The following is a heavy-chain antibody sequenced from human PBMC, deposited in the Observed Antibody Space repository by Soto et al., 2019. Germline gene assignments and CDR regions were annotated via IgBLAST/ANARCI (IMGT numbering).Heavy chain of an antibody. CDR3: AGDCANGYYFDY. D-gene: IGHD2-21*02. Sequence: TSETLSLTCAVSGYSISSGFYWGWIRQPPGKGLEWIGNIHHSGATHYNPSLKSRVTISVDTSKNQFSLKLNSVTAADTAVYYCAGDCANGYYFDYWGQRTLVIGS. J-gene: IGHJ4*02. CDR1: GYSISSGFY. CDR2: IHHSGAT. V-gene: IGHV4-38-2*01.